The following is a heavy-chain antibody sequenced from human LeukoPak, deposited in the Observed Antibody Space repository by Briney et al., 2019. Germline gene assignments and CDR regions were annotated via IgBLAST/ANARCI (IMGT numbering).Heavy chain of an antibody. CDR1: GFTFSSYA. CDR3: AKDSFLATMHNSYYFDY. J-gene: IGHJ4*02. Sequence: HPGGSLRLSCAASGFTFSSYAMSWVRQAPGKGLEWVSAISGSGGSAYYADSVKGRFTISRDNSKNTLYLQMNSLRAEDTAVYYCAKDSFLATMHNSYYFDYWGQGTLVTVSS. D-gene: IGHD5-12*01. V-gene: IGHV3-23*01. CDR2: ISGSGGSA.